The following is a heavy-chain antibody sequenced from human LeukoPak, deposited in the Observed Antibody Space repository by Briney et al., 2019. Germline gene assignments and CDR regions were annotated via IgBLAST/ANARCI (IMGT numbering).Heavy chain of an antibody. Sequence: SQTLSLTCTVSGGSVNSGDYYWSWIRQPPGKGLEWIGYISYSGSTYYNPSLKSRVTISVDTSKNQFSLRLTSMTAADTAVYYCARVGSSGWYFFDYWGQGTLVTVSS. J-gene: IGHJ4*02. V-gene: IGHV4-30-4*08. D-gene: IGHD6-19*01. CDR3: ARVGSSGWYFFDY. CDR2: ISYSGST. CDR1: GGSVNSGDYY.